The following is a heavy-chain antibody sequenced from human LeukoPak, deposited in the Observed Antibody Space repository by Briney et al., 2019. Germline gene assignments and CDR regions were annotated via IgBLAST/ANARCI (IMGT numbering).Heavy chain of an antibody. CDR3: ARASSSNWFDP. D-gene: IGHD6-6*01. Sequence: SETLSLTCTVSGVSISSSNYYWGWIRQPPGKGLEWIGSIYYSGSTYYNPSLQSRVTISVDTSKNQFSLKLSSVTAADTAVYYCARASSSNWFDPWGQGTLVTVSS. J-gene: IGHJ5*02. V-gene: IGHV4-39*07. CDR2: IYYSGST. CDR1: GVSISSSNYY.